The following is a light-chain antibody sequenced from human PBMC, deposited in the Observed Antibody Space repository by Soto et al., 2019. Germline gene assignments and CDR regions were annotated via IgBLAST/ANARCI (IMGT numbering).Light chain of an antibody. Sequence: QSALTQPASVSGSPGQSITISCTGTSSDVGGYNYVSWYQQHPGKAPKLMIYEVSNRPSGVSNRFSGSKSGNTASLTISGLQAEDEADYYCSSYTSSSTRVXXGXTKLTVL. J-gene: IGLJ3*02. V-gene: IGLV2-14*01. CDR3: SSYTSSSTRV. CDR2: EVS. CDR1: SSDVGGYNY.